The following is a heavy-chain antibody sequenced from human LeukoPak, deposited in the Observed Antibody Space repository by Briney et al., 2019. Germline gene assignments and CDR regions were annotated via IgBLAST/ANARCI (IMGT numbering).Heavy chain of an antibody. CDR3: ARDGYCSSTSCYQLDY. CDR1: GYTFTSYY. CDR2: INPSGGST. V-gene: IGHV1-46*01. Sequence: GASVKVSCKASGYTFTSYYMHWVRQAPGQGLEWMGIINPSGGSTSYAQKFQGRVTMTRDMSTSTVYMELSSLRSEGTAVYYCARDGYCSSTSCYQLDYWGQGTLVTVSS. J-gene: IGHJ4*02. D-gene: IGHD2-2*03.